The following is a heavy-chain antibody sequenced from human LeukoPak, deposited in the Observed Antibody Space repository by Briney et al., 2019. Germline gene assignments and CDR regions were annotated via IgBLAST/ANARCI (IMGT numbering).Heavy chain of an antibody. CDR3: ATRSGSGWFFDY. V-gene: IGHV4-59*01. J-gene: IGHJ4*02. CDR2: IYYSGST. Sequence: PSETLSLTCTVSGGSIGSYYWSWIRQPPGKGLEYIGYIYYSGSTNYNPSLKSRVTISVDTSKNQFSLKLYSVTAADTAVYYCATRSGSGWFFDYWGQGTLVTVSS. CDR1: GGSIGSYY. D-gene: IGHD6-19*01.